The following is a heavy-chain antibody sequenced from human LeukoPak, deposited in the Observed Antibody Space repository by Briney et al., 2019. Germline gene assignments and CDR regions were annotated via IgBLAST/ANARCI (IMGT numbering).Heavy chain of an antibody. CDR1: GFTFSSYG. D-gene: IGHD2-2*01. J-gene: IGHJ4*02. Sequence: PGGSLRLSCAASGFTFSSYGMHWVRQAPGKGLEWVAFIRYDGSNKYYADSVKGRFTISRDNSKNTLYLQMNSLRAEDTAVYYCVTDIVVVPAHDYWGQGTLVTVSS. V-gene: IGHV3-30*02. CDR3: VTDIVVVPAHDY. CDR2: IRYDGSNK.